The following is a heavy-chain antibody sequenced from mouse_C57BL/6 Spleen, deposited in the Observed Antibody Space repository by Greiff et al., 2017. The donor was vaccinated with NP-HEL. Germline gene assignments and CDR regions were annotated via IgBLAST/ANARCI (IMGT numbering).Heavy chain of an antibody. CDR2: IYPGDGDT. J-gene: IGHJ4*01. D-gene: IGHD2-2*01. Sequence: QVQLQQSGPELVKPGASVKISCKASGYAFSSSWMNWVKQRPGKGLEWIGRIYPGDGDTNYNGKFKGKATLTADKSSSTAYMQLSSLTSEDSAVYFCARGRIYYGYDCAMDYWGQGTSVTVSS. CDR1: GYAFSSSW. CDR3: ARGRIYYGYDCAMDY. V-gene: IGHV1-82*01.